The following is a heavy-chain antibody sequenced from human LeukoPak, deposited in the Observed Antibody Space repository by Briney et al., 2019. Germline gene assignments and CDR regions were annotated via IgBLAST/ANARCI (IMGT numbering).Heavy chain of an antibody. Sequence: GGSLRLSCAASGFTFSSYAMTWVRQAPGKGLEWVSAIGVSGGDTYYADSVKGRFTISRDNSKNTMHLQMNSLRAEDTALYYCAKNGGGTYGTGHFDYWGQGTLVTVSS. V-gene: IGHV3-23*01. CDR3: AKNGGGTYGTGHFDY. D-gene: IGHD3-10*01. CDR2: IGVSGGDT. J-gene: IGHJ4*02. CDR1: GFTFSSYA.